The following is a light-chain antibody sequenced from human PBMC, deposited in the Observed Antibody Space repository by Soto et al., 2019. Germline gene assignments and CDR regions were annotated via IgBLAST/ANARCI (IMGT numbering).Light chain of an antibody. Sequence: DIVMTESQDSLAVSLGERATINCKSSQSVLYSSNNKNYLAWYQQKPGQPPKFLISWASTRESGVPDRFSGSGSGTDFTLTISSLQAEDVAFYYCQQYYSTPPTFGQGTKVEIK. CDR3: QQYYSTPPT. CDR2: WAS. J-gene: IGKJ1*01. V-gene: IGKV4-1*01. CDR1: QSVLYSSNNKNY.